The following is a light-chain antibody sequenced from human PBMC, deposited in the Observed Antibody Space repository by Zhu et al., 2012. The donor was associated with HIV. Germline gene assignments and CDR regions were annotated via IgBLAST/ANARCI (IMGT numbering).Light chain of an antibody. CDR2: HVT. CDR1: PSVSNK. CDR3: QQYNIWPPWT. V-gene: IGKV3D-15*01. J-gene: IGKJ1*01. Sequence: EIVMTQSPATLSVSPGERVTLSCRASPSVSNKLAWYQQKPGQPPRLLIYHVTSRATDLPARFSGSGSETEFTLTISSIQSEDFATYYCQQYNIWPPWTFGQRDQGGN.